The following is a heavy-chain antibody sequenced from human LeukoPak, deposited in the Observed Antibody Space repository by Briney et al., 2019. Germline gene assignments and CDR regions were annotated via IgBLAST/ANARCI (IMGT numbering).Heavy chain of an antibody. Sequence: GESLQISCKASGNSFTNNWIAGVRHMPGKGLEGMGIINPADSDTQYSAPFQGQVTISADRSTSTAYLHWSSLKASDTAIYYCAKRRLNVYETSPWDPDLWGQGTLVTAS. CDR2: INPADSDT. CDR3: AKRRLNVYETSPWDPDL. CDR1: GNSFTNNW. D-gene: IGHD2-2*01. V-gene: IGHV5-51*01. J-gene: IGHJ5*02.